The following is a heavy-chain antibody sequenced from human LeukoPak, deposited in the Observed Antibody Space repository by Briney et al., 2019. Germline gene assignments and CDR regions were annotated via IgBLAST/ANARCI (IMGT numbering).Heavy chain of an antibody. J-gene: IGHJ4*02. CDR1: GFTFSSYS. D-gene: IGHD3-22*01. Sequence: QPGGSLRLSCAASGFTFSSYSMNWVRQAPGKGLEWVSYISSSSSTIYYADSVKGRFTISRDNSKNTLYLQMNSLRAEDTAVYYCARPQGRDYYDSSGKSRFDYWGQGTLVTVSS. CDR2: ISSSSSTI. CDR3: ARPQGRDYYDSSGKSRFDY. V-gene: IGHV3-48*01.